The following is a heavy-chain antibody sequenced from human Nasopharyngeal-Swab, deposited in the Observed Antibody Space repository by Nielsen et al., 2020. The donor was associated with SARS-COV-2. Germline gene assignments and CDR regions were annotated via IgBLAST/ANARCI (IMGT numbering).Heavy chain of an antibody. CDR2: ISAYNGNT. D-gene: IGHD3-22*01. CDR3: AREPYYDSSGYYYSDAFDI. CDR1: GYTFTSYG. V-gene: IGHV1-18*01. J-gene: IGHJ3*02. Sequence: ASVKASCKASGYTFTSYGISWVRQAPGQGLEWMGWISAYNGNTNYAQKLQGRVTMTTDTSTSTAYMELRSLRSDDTAVYYCAREPYYDSSGYYYSDAFDIWGQGTMVTVSS.